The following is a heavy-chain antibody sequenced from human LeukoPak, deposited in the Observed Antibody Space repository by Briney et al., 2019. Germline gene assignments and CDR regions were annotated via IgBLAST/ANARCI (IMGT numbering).Heavy chain of an antibody. CDR2: INPNSGGT. J-gene: IGHJ4*02. Sequence: ASVKVSCKASGYTFTGYYMHWVRQAPGQGLEWMGWINPNSGGTNYAQKFQGRVTMTRDTSISTAYMELSGLRSDDTAVYYCARDDYSLSGGDYWGQGTLVTVSS. D-gene: IGHD2/OR15-2a*01. CDR1: GYTFTGYY. CDR3: ARDDYSLSGGDY. V-gene: IGHV1-2*02.